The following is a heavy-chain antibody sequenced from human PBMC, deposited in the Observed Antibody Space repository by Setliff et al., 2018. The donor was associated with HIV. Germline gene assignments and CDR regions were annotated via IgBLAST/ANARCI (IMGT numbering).Heavy chain of an antibody. CDR2: IYPDDSDT. Sequence: GESLKISCKGSGYSFPTYWIGWVRQMPGKGLEWMGIIYPDDSDTRHSPSFQGQVTISADKSISTAYLQWSSLKASDTAMYYCARAKFSTGGPLGIWGQGTMVTVSS. J-gene: IGHJ3*02. CDR3: ARAKFSTGGPLGI. V-gene: IGHV5-51*01. D-gene: IGHD7-27*01. CDR1: GYSFPTYW.